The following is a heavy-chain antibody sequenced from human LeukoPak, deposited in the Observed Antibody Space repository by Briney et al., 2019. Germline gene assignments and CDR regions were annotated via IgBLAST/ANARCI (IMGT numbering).Heavy chain of an antibody. J-gene: IGHJ4*02. Sequence: GGSLRLSCTASGFTFGDYGMSWVRQTPGKGLEWVSGINWDGTSTGFADSVKGRFTISRDNAKNSLYLQMNSLRAEDTALYYCARPINAAMVPYYFDYWGRGTLVTVSS. CDR2: INWDGTST. D-gene: IGHD5-18*01. CDR1: GFTFGDYG. V-gene: IGHV3-20*04. CDR3: ARPINAAMVPYYFDY.